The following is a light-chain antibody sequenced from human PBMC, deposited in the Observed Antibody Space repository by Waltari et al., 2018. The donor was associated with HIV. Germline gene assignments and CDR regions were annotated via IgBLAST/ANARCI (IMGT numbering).Light chain of an antibody. Sequence: SALTQPAPVSGSPGQPIPISCTGPGIDVGGYNFVSWYQQHPGKAPKLMIYEGSKRPSGVSNRFSGSKSGNTASLTISGLQAEDETDYYCCSYAGNSTFVVFGGGTKLTVL. CDR1: GIDVGGYNF. CDR3: CSYAGNSTFVV. CDR2: EGS. J-gene: IGLJ2*01. V-gene: IGLV2-23*03.